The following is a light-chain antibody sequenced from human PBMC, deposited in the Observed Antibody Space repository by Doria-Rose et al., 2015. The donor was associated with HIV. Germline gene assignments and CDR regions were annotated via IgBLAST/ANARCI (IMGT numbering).Light chain of an antibody. CDR2: WAS. J-gene: IGKJ3*01. CDR1: QSLLYTSKNY. Sequence: DIRVTQSPESLGMSLGERATLNCKSNQSLLYTSKNYLAWYQQKPGQPPKLLIYWASTRQPGVPARFSGSGPGTDFTLTISSLEAEDVAVYYCQQYYDTPSFGPGTTVDIK. V-gene: IGKV4-1*01. CDR3: QQYYDTPS.